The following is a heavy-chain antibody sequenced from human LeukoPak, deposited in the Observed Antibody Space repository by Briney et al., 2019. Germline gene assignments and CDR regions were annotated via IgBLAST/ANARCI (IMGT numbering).Heavy chain of an antibody. CDR3: FVRDPGYRNGWYGGY. J-gene: IGHJ4*02. V-gene: IGHV3-23*01. CDR2: ISDSGAST. CDR1: GFTFSSYA. D-gene: IGHD6-19*01. Sequence: GGSLRLSCAASGFTFSSYAMNWVRQAPGKGLEWVSAISDSGASTYYADSVKGRFTISRDNSKNTLYLQMNSLKTEDTAVYYCFVRDPGYRNGWYGGYWGQGTLVTVSS.